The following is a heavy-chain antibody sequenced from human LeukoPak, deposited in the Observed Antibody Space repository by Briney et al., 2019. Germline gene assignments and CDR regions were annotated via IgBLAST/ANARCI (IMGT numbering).Heavy chain of an antibody. J-gene: IGHJ6*02. Sequence: PGGSLRLSCAASGFTFSSDAMSWVRQAPGKGLEWVSAISGSGGSTYYADSVKGRFTISRDNSKNTLYLQMNSLRAEDTAVYYCAKEISAAGNSFYYYYGMDVWGQGTTVTVSS. D-gene: IGHD6-13*01. CDR3: AKEISAAGNSFYYYYGMDV. CDR1: GFTFSSDA. V-gene: IGHV3-23*01. CDR2: ISGSGGST.